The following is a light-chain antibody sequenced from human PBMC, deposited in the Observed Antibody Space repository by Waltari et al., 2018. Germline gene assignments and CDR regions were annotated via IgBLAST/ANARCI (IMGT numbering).Light chain of an antibody. CDR2: GAS. CDR1: QSVTNN. CDR3: QQYNNWPPIT. J-gene: IGKJ5*01. Sequence: EIVMTQSPATLSVSPGERATLLCRASQSVTNNLAWYQQKPGQAPRLLSYGASTRATGIPARFSGSGFGTEFSLTISSLQSEDFAVYYCQQYNNWPPITFGQGTRLESK. V-gene: IGKV3-15*01.